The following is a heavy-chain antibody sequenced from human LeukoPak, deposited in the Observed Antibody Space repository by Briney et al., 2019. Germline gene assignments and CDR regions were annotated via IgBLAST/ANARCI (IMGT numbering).Heavy chain of an antibody. V-gene: IGHV4-59*01. J-gene: IGHJ4*02. CDR1: GGSISSYY. CDR2: IYYSGST. CDR3: ARVKGTGIAAAGYFDY. Sequence: PSETLSLTCAVSGGSISSYYWSWIRQPPGKGLEWIGYIYYSGSTNYNPSLKSRVTISVDTSKNQFSLKLSSVTAADTAVYYCARVKGTGIAAAGYFDYWGQGTLVTVSS. D-gene: IGHD6-13*01.